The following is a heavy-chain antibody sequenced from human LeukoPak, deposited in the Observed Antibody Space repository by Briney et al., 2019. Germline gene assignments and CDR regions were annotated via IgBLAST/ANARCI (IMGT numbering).Heavy chain of an antibody. D-gene: IGHD2-2*01. Sequence: SETLSLTCAVYGGSFSGYYWSWIRQPPGKGLEWIGEINHSGSTNYNPSLKSRVTISVDTSKNQFSLKLSSVTAADTAVYYCARGLSDIVVEPAATRHNYYYGMDVWGQGTTVTVSS. J-gene: IGHJ6*02. CDR2: INHSGST. CDR3: ARGLSDIVVEPAATRHNYYYGMDV. V-gene: IGHV4-34*01. CDR1: GGSFSGYY.